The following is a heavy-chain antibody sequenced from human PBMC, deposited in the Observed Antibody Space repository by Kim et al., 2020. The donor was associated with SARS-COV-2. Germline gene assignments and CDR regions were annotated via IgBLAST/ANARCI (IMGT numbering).Heavy chain of an antibody. J-gene: IGHJ4*02. Sequence: SETLSLTCTVSGGSISSGGYYWSWIRQHPGKGLEWIGYIYYSGSTYYNPSLKSRVTISVDTSKNQFSLKLSSVTAADTAVYYCARAAYYYDSSGYYYVVDYWGQGTLVTVSS. CDR3: ARAAYYYDSSGYYYVVDY. CDR2: IYYSGST. V-gene: IGHV4-31*03. CDR1: GGSISSGGYY. D-gene: IGHD3-22*01.